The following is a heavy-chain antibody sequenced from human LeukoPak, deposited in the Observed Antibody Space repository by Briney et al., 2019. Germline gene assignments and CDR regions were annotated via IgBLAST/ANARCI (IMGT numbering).Heavy chain of an antibody. V-gene: IGHV4-59*01. CDR3: AAGYSSGWHDPIDY. D-gene: IGHD6-19*01. Sequence: TSSETLSLTCTVSGGSISSYYWSWIRQPPGKGLEWIGYIYYSGSTNYNPSLKSRVTISVDTSKNQFSLKLSSVTAADTAVYYCAAGYSSGWHDPIDYWGQGTLVTVSS. CDR1: GGSISSYY. J-gene: IGHJ4*02. CDR2: IYYSGST.